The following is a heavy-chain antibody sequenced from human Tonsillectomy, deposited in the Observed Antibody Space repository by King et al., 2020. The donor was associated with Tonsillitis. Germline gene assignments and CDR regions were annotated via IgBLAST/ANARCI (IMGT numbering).Heavy chain of an antibody. Sequence: QLQESGPGLVKPSQTLSLTCTVSGGTISSGSNYWNWIRQHPGKGLEWIGYIYYSGSTKYNPSLKSRVTISVDTSKNQFSLKLNSVTAADTAVYYCAGGMKYCNSASCPTGSFYHYYMDVWGEGTTVTVSS. J-gene: IGHJ6*03. D-gene: IGHD2-2*01. V-gene: IGHV4-31*03. CDR3: AGGMKYCNSASCPTGSFYHYYMDV. CDR1: GGTISSGSNY. CDR2: IYYSGST.